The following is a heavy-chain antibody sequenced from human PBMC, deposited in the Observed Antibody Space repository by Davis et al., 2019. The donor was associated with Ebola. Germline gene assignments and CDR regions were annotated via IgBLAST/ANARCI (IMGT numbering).Heavy chain of an antibody. Sequence: PGGSLRLSCAASGFTFSSYGMHWVRQAPGKGLEWVAVISYDGSNKYYADSVKGRFTISRDNSKNTLYLQMNSLRAEDTAVYCCARDQGGTYYYGSGSYMGMDVWGKGTTVTVSS. D-gene: IGHD3-10*01. CDR3: ARDQGGTYYYGSGSYMGMDV. J-gene: IGHJ6*04. CDR2: ISYDGSNK. CDR1: GFTFSSYG. V-gene: IGHV3-30*03.